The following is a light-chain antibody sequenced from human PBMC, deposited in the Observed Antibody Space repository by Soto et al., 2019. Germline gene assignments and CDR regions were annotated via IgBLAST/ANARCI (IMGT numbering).Light chain of an antibody. J-gene: IGLJ1*01. V-gene: IGLV3-21*02. CDR1: KIGSKG. CDR2: DDT. CDR3: QVWDSSSDHYV. Sequence: SYELTQPPSVSVAPGQTASIACGGNKIGSKGVHWYQQKSGQAPVLVVYDDTDRPSGIPERFSGSKSGNTATLTISSVEAGDEADYFCQVWDSSSDHYVFGTGTNVTVL.